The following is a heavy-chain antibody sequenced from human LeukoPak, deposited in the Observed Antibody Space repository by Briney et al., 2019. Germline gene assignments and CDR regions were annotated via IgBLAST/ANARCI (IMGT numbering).Heavy chain of an antibody. CDR3: ARGGRPDY. Sequence: AGGSLRLSCATSGFTFSDYWMHWVRQAPGRGLEWVANIKQDGSEIYYVDSVKGRFTITRDNAKNSLSLQMNSLRAEDTAVYYCARGGRPDYWSQGTLVTVSS. D-gene: IGHD3-10*01. J-gene: IGHJ4*02. V-gene: IGHV3-7*01. CDR1: GFTFSDYW. CDR2: IKQDGSEI.